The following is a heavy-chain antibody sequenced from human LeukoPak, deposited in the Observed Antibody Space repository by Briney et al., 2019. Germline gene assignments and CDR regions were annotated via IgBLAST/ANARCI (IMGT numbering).Heavy chain of an antibody. D-gene: IGHD2-15*01. V-gene: IGHV4-39*01. CDR1: GGSINRSVYY. CDR3: ARHALPCTSGNCYSLN. J-gene: IGHJ4*02. CDR2: IYYSGST. Sequence: SETLSLTCTVSGGSINRSVYYWGWIRQPPGKGLEWIGSIYYSGSTYYSSSLKSRVTISVDTSRDQFSLKLSSVTAADTAMYYCARHALPCTSGNCYSLNWGQGTLVTVSS.